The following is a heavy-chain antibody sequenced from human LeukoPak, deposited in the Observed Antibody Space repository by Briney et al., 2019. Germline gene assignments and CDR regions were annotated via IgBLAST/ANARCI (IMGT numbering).Heavy chain of an antibody. CDR1: GFTFRNYA. CDR3: AKDGVLGAAVVYYYYMDV. Sequence: PGRSLRLSCVASGFTFRNYAMHWVRQAPGKGLEWVSSISSSSSYIYYADSVKGRFTISRDNAKNSLYLQMNSLRAEDTAVYYCAKDGVLGAAVVYYYYMDVWGKGTTVTVSS. D-gene: IGHD2-15*01. J-gene: IGHJ6*03. V-gene: IGHV3-21*04. CDR2: ISSSSSYI.